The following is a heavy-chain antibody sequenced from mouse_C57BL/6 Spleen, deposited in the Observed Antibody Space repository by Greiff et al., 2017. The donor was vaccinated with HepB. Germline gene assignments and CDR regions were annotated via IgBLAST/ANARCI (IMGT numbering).Heavy chain of an antibody. J-gene: IGHJ3*01. V-gene: IGHV5-9*01. D-gene: IGHD2-4*01. CDR3: ESQYDYSAGFDY. CDR2: ISAGGGNT. CDR1: GFTFSNYT. Sequence: EVKLEESGGGLVKPGGSLKLSCAASGFTFSNYTMSWVRQTPGKRLEWVGTISAGGGNTYYPENLKGRFTLSRDNAKNTLYLEMGSLTSEDTALYDCESQYDYSAGFDYWGQGTTVTVSA.